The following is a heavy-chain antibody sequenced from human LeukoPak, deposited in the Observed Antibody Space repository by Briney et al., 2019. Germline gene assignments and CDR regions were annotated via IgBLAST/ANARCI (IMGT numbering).Heavy chain of an antibody. CDR3: ARVTYAVPDY. Sequence: GGSLRLSCAASGFTFSSYAMSWVRQAPRKGLEWVSVVSGSGSSTDYADSVKGRFTISRDNAKNSLFLQMNSLRAEDTAVYYCARVTYAVPDYWGQGTLVAVSS. CDR2: VSGSGSST. J-gene: IGHJ4*02. V-gene: IGHV3-23*01. D-gene: IGHD2/OR15-2a*01. CDR1: GFTFSSYA.